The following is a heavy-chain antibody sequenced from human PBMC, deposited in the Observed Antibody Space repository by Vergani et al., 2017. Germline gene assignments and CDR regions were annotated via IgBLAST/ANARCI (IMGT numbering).Heavy chain of an antibody. D-gene: IGHD2/OR15-2a*01. Sequence: EVHLLESGRGQVEAGGSLRLSCVASGFTFSNSAMSWVRQTSGKGLEWVSAISGHGDRTYYADSVKGRFTISRDNSKNTVYLQMNSLKAEDRATYYCAREERSNTSPFVGDWGQGTLVTV. CDR3: AREERSNTSPFVGD. V-gene: IGHV3-23*01. CDR2: ISGHGDRT. J-gene: IGHJ4*02. CDR1: GFTFSNSA.